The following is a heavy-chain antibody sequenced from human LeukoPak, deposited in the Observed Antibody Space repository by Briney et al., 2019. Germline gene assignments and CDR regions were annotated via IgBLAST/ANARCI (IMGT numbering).Heavy chain of an antibody. CDR1: GFTFSSYA. D-gene: IGHD4-17*01. V-gene: IGHV3-30-3*01. J-gene: IGHJ4*02. CDR3: ARATVTIDY. Sequence: GRSLRLSCAASGFTFSSYAMHWVRRAPGKGLEWVAVISYDGSNKYYADSVKGRFTISRDNSKNTLYLQMNSLRAEDTAVYYCARATVTIDYWGQGTLVTVSS. CDR2: ISYDGSNK.